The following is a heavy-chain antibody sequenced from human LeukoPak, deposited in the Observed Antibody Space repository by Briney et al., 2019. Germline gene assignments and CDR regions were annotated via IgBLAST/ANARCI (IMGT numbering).Heavy chain of an antibody. V-gene: IGHV4-34*01. CDR2: INHSGSA. Sequence: SETLSLTCAVYGGSFSGYYWSWIRQPPGKGLEWIGEINHSGSANYNPDLKSRVTISVDTSKNQFSLKLSSVTAADTAVYYCARESDSSSWYVDYWGQGTLVTVSS. CDR3: ARESDSSSWYVDY. CDR1: GGSFSGYY. D-gene: IGHD6-13*01. J-gene: IGHJ4*02.